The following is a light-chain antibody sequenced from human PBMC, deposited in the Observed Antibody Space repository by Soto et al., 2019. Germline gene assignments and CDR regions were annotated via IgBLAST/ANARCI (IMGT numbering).Light chain of an antibody. Sequence: DVVVTQSPLSLPVTLGRPASISCRSSQSLLHKNGNNYFNWYLQKPGTAPKLLIYHASTLESGVPSRFSGSGSGTEFTLTISSLQPDDFATYYCHQYNSYSFGQGTKVDNK. CDR1: QSLLHKNGNNY. V-gene: IGKV2-28*01. J-gene: IGKJ1*01. CDR3: HQYNSYS. CDR2: HAS.